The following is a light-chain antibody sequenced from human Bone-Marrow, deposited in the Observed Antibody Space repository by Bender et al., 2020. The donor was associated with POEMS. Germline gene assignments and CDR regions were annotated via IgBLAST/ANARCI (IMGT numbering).Light chain of an antibody. V-gene: IGLV1-47*01. Sequence: QSVLTQPPSASGTPGQTVTISCSGSNSNIGSHYVYWYQQLPGAAPTLLIYRSNQRPSGVPDRFSASKSGTSASLAISGLRSEDEADYYCATWDANLSGPYVVFGGGTKLTVL. CDR3: ATWDANLSGPYVV. CDR2: RSN. CDR1: NSNIGSHY. J-gene: IGLJ2*01.